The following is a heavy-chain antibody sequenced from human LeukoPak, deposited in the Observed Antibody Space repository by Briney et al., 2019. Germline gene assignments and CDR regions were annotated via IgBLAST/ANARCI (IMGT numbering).Heavy chain of an antibody. V-gene: IGHV4-39*01. CDR2: IYYSGRT. D-gene: IGHD3-16*01. CDR3: ARHLGLTDAFDI. CDR1: GGSISSSSYY. Sequence: PSETLSLTCTVSGGSISSSSYYWGWIRQPPGKGRQWIGSIYYSGRTYYNPSFKGRVTISVDTSKNQFSLKLSSVNAADTAVYYCARHLGLTDAFDIWGEGTMVTVSS. J-gene: IGHJ3*02.